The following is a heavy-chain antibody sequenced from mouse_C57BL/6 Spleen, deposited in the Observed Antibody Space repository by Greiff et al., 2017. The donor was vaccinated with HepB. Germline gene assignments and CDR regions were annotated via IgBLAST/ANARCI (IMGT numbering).Heavy chain of an antibody. V-gene: IGHV1-50*01. CDR3: ARHGSNPYFDY. D-gene: IGHD2-5*01. CDR2: IDPSDSYT. CDR1: GYTFTSYW. Sequence: VQLQQPGAELVKPGASVKLSCKASGYTFTSYWMQWVKQRPGQGLEWIGEIDPSDSYTNYNQKFKGKATLTVDTSSSTAYMQLSSLTSEDSAVYYCARHGSNPYFDYWGQGTTLTVSS. J-gene: IGHJ2*01.